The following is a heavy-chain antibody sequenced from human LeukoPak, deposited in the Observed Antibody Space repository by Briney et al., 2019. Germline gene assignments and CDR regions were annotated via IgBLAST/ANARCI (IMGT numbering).Heavy chain of an antibody. D-gene: IGHD2-21*02. J-gene: IGHJ4*02. V-gene: IGHV1-2*06. Sequence: ASVKVSCKVSGYTFTDYYMHWVRQAPGQGLEWMGRINPNSGGTNYAQKFQGRVTMTRDTSISTAYMELSRLRSDDTAVYYCASHPYCGGDCSLGDYWGQGTLVTVSS. CDR3: ASHPYCGGDCSLGDY. CDR1: GYTFTDYY. CDR2: INPNSGGT.